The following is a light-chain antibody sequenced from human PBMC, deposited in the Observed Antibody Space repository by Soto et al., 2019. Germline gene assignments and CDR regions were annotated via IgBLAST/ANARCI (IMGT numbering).Light chain of an antibody. CDR2: DVS. J-gene: IGKJ1*01. CDR1: QSVSSSY. Sequence: EIVLTQSPGTLSLSPGERATLSGRSSQSVSSSYLAWYQHKPGQAPRLLIYDVSSRATGIPDRFSGSGSGTDFTLTISRLEPEDFAVYYCQQYGSSPTFGQGTKVEIK. CDR3: QQYGSSPT. V-gene: IGKV3-20*01.